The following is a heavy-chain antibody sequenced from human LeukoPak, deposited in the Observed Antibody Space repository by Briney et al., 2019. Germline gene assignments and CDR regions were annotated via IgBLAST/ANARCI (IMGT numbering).Heavy chain of an antibody. CDR3: ATEGTIFGGEFDY. Sequence: SCKVSGYTFTDYYMHWVQQAPGKGLEWTGLVDPEDGETIYAEKFQGRVTITADTSTDTAYMELSSLRSEDTAVYYCATEGTIFGGEFDYWGQGTLVTVSS. CDR2: VDPEDGET. J-gene: IGHJ4*02. D-gene: IGHD3-3*01. CDR1: GYTFTDYY. V-gene: IGHV1-69-2*01.